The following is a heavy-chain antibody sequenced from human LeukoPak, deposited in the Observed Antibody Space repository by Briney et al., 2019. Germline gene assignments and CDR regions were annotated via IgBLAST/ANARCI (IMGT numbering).Heavy chain of an antibody. D-gene: IGHD3-22*01. CDR3: ARVRDRYDSSGYYYRLFFDY. Sequence: SQTLSLTCTVSGASISSNSYYWGWIRQPPGKGLEWIGSFYDSGNTYYNPSLKSRVTISVDTSKNQFSLKVRSVTAADTAVYYCARVRDRYDSSGYYYRLFFDYWGQGTLVTVSS. J-gene: IGHJ4*02. CDR2: FYDSGNT. CDR1: GASISSNSYY. V-gene: IGHV4-39*07.